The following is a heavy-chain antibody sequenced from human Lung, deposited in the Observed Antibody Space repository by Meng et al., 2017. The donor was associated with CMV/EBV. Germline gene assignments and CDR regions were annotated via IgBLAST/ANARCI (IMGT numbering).Heavy chain of an antibody. D-gene: IGHD3-16*02. J-gene: IGHJ4*02. CDR2: IYWDDDK. CDR1: GFSLSTSGVG. V-gene: IGHV2-5*02. Sequence: QITLKESGPTLVKPTQTLTLTCPFSGFSLSTSGVGVGWIRQPPGKALEWLALIYWDDDKRYIPSLKSRLTITKDTSKNQVVLTMTNMDPVDTATYYCAHSQRVPITFGGVIVGFDYWGQGTLVTVSS. CDR3: AHSQRVPITFGGVIVGFDY.